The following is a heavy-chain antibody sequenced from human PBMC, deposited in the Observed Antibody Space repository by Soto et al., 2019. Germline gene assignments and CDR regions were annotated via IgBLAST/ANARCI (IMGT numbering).Heavy chain of an antibody. CDR3: ARARIAAAGTFPRYYGMDV. D-gene: IGHD6-13*01. J-gene: IGHJ6*02. V-gene: IGHV1-18*01. Sequence: ASVKVSCKASGYSFTNYPIAWVRRAPGQGLEWMGWISAYSGDTNYAQKFQGRVTMTRDTSTTTAYLELRSLRSDDTAVYYCARARIAAAGTFPRYYGMDVWGQGTTVTVSS. CDR2: ISAYSGDT. CDR1: GYSFTNYP.